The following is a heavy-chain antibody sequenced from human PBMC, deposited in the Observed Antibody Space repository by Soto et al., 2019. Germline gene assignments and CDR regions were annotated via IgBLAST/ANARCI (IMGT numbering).Heavy chain of an antibody. CDR3: ARHPSSVEIFYGDYVDLNYFDY. V-gene: IGHV4-39*01. CDR2: IYYSGST. D-gene: IGHD4-17*01. CDR1: GGYISSSSYY. J-gene: IGHJ4*02. Sequence: SETLSLTCTVSGGYISSSSYYWGWIRQPPGKGLEWIGSIYYSGSTYYNPSLKSRVTISVDTSKNQFSLKLSSVTAVDTAVYYCARHPSSVEIFYGDYVDLNYFDYWGQGTLVTVSS.